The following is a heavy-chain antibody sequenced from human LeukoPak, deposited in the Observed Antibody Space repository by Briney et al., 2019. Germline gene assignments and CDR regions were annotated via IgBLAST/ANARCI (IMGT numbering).Heavy chain of an antibody. J-gene: IGHJ4*02. D-gene: IGHD6-19*01. V-gene: IGHV3-7*01. CDR3: ARDRGGGQWLVPFDY. CDR1: GFTFSSYW. CDR2: IKQDGSEK. Sequence: PGGSLRLSCAASGFTFSSYWMSWVRQAPGKGLEWVANIKQDGSEKYYVDSVKGRFTISRDNAKNSLYLQMNSLRAEDTAVYYCARDRGGGQWLVPFDYWGQGTLVTVSS.